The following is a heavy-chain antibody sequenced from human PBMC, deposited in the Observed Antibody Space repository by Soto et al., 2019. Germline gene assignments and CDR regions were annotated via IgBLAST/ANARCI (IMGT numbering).Heavy chain of an antibody. D-gene: IGHD2-8*02. Sequence: GFLSLSCAASGFTFSSYARSWVRQAPGKGLAWVSGIIGSGGSTYYADSVKGRFTIPRDNSKNTLYLQMNSLRAEDTAFYYCAKNLVGGHTHYYHAMAVGGQGTTVPVSS. CDR3: AKNLVGGHTHYYHAMAV. V-gene: IGHV3-23*01. CDR2: IIGSGGST. J-gene: IGHJ6*02. CDR1: GFTFSSYA.